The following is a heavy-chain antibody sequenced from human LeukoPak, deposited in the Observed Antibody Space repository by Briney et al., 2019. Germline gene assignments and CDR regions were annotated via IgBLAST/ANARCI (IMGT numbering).Heavy chain of an antibody. CDR1: GGTFSSYA. J-gene: IGHJ4*02. CDR3: ARAASNPSGSYYYGYFDY. Sequence: SVKVSCKASGGTFSSYAISWVRQAPGQGLEWMGGIIPIFGTANYAQKFQGRVTITADESTSTAYMELSSLRSEDTAVYYCARAASNPSGSYYYGYFDYWGQGTQVTVSS. V-gene: IGHV1-69*13. D-gene: IGHD1-26*01. CDR2: IIPIFGTA.